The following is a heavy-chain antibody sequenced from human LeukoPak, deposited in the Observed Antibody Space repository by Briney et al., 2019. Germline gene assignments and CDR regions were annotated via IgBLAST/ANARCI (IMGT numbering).Heavy chain of an antibody. CDR2: IYPGDSDT. Sequence: GESLKISCKGSGYRFTSYWIAWVRQMPGKGLEWMGIIYPGDSDTTYSPSFQGQVTISADKSISTAYLQWSSLKASDTAMYYCARRGVHSSGEADALDIWSQGTMFSVSS. J-gene: IGHJ3*02. CDR1: GYRFTSYW. CDR3: ARRGVHSSGEADALDI. D-gene: IGHD3-22*01. V-gene: IGHV5-51*01.